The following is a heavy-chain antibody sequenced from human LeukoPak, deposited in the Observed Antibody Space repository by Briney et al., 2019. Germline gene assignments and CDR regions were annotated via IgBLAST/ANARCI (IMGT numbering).Heavy chain of an antibody. Sequence: PVGSLRLSCAASGFTFDDYAMHWVRQAPGKGLEWVSGISWNSGSIGYADSVKGRFTISRDNAKNSLYLQMNSLRAEDTALYYCAKGGYSSSWSYNWFDPWGQGTLVTVSS. V-gene: IGHV3-9*01. CDR2: ISWNSGSI. CDR3: AKGGYSSSWSYNWFDP. J-gene: IGHJ5*02. CDR1: GFTFDDYA. D-gene: IGHD6-13*01.